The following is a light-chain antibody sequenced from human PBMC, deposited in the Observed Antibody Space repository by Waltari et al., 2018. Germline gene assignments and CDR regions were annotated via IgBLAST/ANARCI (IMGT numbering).Light chain of an antibody. Sequence: QSALTQPASVSGSPGQSITTSCTGTSSDIGSYDFVSWYQHHPGKPPKLILYEVTKGPSGVSNRFSGSKSGNTASLTISGLQAEDEADYYCYSYAGFSAAYYVFGTGTKVTVL. V-gene: IGLV2-23*02. CDR2: EVT. CDR3: YSYAGFSAAYYV. J-gene: IGLJ1*01. CDR1: SSDIGSYDF.